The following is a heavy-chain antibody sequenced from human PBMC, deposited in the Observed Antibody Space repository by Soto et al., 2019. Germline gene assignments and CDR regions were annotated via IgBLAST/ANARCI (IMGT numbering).Heavy chain of an antibody. J-gene: IGHJ4*02. CDR3: ARIRGYSYGYDY. CDR1: GYTFTNYG. D-gene: IGHD5-18*01. V-gene: IGHV1-18*01. CDR2: FNPKNGNT. Sequence: ASVKVSCKASGYTFTNYGINWLRQARGQGIEWMGWFNPKNGNTNYAQTFEGRLTLTTDTSTSTAFMELSNLRSDDTATYYCARIRGYSYGYDYWGQGTLVTVSS.